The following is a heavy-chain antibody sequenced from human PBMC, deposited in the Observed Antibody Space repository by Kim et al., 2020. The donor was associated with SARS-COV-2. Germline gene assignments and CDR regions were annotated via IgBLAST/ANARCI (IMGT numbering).Heavy chain of an antibody. J-gene: IGHJ4*01. D-gene: IGHD3-16*01. CDR2: INHSGST. Sequence: SETLSLTCAVYGGSFSGYYWSWIRQPPGKGLEWIGEINHSGSTNYNPSLKSRVTISVDTSKNQFSLKLSSVTAADTAVYYCARGRGIMTEFNPHDDYWG. V-gene: IGHV4-34*01. CDR1: GGSFSGYY. CDR3: ARGRGIMTEFNPHDDY.